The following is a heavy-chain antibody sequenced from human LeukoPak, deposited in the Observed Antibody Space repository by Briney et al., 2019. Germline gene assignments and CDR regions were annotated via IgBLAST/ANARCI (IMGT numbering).Heavy chain of an antibody. Sequence: GASVKLSCKAFGYTFTSYYMHWVRQAPGQGLEWMGIINLSSITKNSAQTFQDRRTMTRDTSTSTVYMELRSLRCEETAVYYCARDKPHSSGYFNCFDPWGQGTLVTVSS. CDR1: GYTFTSYY. J-gene: IGHJ5*02. CDR2: INLSSITK. V-gene: IGHV1-46*01. D-gene: IGHD3-22*01. CDR3: ARDKPHSSGYFNCFDP.